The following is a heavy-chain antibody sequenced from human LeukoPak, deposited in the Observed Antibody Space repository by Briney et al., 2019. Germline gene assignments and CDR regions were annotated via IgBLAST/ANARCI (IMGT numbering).Heavy chain of an antibody. CDR2: INPNSGGT. D-gene: IGHD3-22*01. Sequence: ASVKVSCKASGYTFTGYYMHWVRRAPGQGLEWRGWINPNSGGTTYAQKFQGWVTMTRDTSISTAYMELSRLRSDDTAVYYCARGGNYDSSGYSITLPDYWGQGTLVTVSS. CDR3: ARGGNYDSSGYSITLPDY. V-gene: IGHV1-2*04. J-gene: IGHJ4*02. CDR1: GYTFTGYY.